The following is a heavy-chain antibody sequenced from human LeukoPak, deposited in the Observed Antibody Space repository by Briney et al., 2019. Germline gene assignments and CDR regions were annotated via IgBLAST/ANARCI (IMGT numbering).Heavy chain of an antibody. J-gene: IGHJ3*02. D-gene: IGHD1-14*01. CDR2: ISSSSSYI. V-gene: IGHV3-21*01. CDR3: ARDLGTLLEGDDAFDI. Sequence: GGSLRLSCAASGFIFSSYSMNWVRQAPGKGLEWVSSISSSSSYIYYADSVKGRFTISRDNAKNSLYLQMNSLRAEDTAVYYCARDLGTLLEGDDAFDIWGQGTMVTVSS. CDR1: GFIFSSYS.